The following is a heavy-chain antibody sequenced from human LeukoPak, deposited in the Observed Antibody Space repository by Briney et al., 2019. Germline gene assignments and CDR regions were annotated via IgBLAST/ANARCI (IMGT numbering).Heavy chain of an antibody. CDR1: GFTFSSYW. D-gene: IGHD3-10*01. CDR2: IKQDGSEK. J-gene: IGHJ3*02. V-gene: IGHV3-7*01. Sequence: GGSLRLSCAASGFTFSSYWMTWVRQAPGKGLEWVANIKQDGSEKYYEDSVKGRFTISRDNSKNTLYLQMNSLRAEDTAVYYCARDRITMVRGVGIWGQGTMVTVSS. CDR3: ARDRITMVRGVGI.